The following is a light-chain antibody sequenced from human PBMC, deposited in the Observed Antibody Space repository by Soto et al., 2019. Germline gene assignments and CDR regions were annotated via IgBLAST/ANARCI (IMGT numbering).Light chain of an antibody. V-gene: IGKV3-15*01. J-gene: IGKJ5*01. Sequence: EIVLTQSPGTLSLSPGERATLSCRSSQNVSSNLLVWYQQKPGQAPRLLIYGVSTRATDIPDRFSGSGSGTEFTLTISSLQSEDLAVYYCQQYNNWPRTFGQGTRLEIK. CDR3: QQYNNWPRT. CDR1: QNVSSN. CDR2: GVS.